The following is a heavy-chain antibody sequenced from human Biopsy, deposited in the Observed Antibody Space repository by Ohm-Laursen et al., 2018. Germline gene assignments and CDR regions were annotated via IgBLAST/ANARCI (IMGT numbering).Heavy chain of an antibody. D-gene: IGHD2-2*01. V-gene: IGHV1-2*02. J-gene: IGHJ2*01. CDR2: INPKSGDT. CDR3: ARGRRHCSGTCSRWYFDL. Sequence: GSSVKVSCKPSGYTFTAFSVHWLRQAPGQGLEWMGWINPKSGDTDYPQNLQGKVSMTRDTSISTAYMDLSRLRSDDTAVYYCARGRRHCSGTCSRWYFDLWGRGTLVTVSS. CDR1: GYTFTAFS.